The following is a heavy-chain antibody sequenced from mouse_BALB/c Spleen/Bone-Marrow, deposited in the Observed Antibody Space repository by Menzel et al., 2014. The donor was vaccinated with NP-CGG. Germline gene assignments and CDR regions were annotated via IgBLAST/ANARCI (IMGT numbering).Heavy chain of an antibody. CDR1: GYTFTNYY. CDR3: ARGSPY. Sequence: VQLQQSGAELVKPGASVKLSCKTSGYTFTNYYIYWVKQRPGQGLEWIGEINPGNGGTNFNERFKSKATLTVDKSSTTACMLLTSLTTEDSAVYYCARGSPYWGQGTLVTVSA. J-gene: IGHJ3*01. CDR2: INPGNGGT. V-gene: IGHV1S81*02.